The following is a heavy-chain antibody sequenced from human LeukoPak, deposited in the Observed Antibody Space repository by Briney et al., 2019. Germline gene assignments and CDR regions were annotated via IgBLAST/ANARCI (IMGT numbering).Heavy chain of an antibody. CDR1: GGTFSSYA. V-gene: IGHV1-69*13. CDR2: IIPIFGTA. CDR3: ARVRYSSMTLDY. J-gene: IGHJ4*02. D-gene: IGHD6-13*01. Sequence: GASVKVSCKASGGTFSSYAISWVRQAPGQGLEWTGGIIPIFGTANYAQKFQGRVTITADESTSTAYMELSSLRSEDTAVYYCARVRYSSMTLDYWGQGTLVTVSS.